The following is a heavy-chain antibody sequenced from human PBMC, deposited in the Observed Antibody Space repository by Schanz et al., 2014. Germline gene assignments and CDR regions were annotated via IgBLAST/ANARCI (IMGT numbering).Heavy chain of an antibody. CDR1: GFTFSIYA. J-gene: IGHJ3*02. CDR3: AKSDAFDI. V-gene: IGHV3-30*18. Sequence: VQLVESGGGLVQPGGSLRLSCSASGFTFSIYAMHWVRQAPGKGLEWVALVSSDGNNDYYTDSVKGRFTISRDNAKNTLYLQMNSLRAEDTAVYYCAKSDAFDIWGQGTLVTVSS. CDR2: VSSDGNND.